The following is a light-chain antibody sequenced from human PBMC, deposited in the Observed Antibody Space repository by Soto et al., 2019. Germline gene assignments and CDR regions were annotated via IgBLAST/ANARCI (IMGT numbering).Light chain of an antibody. CDR3: QQSDSTPLT. V-gene: IGKV1-39*01. CDR1: QSISSY. CDR2: AAS. Sequence: DIQMTQSPSSLSASVGDRVTITCRASQSISSYLNWYQQKPGNAPKLLIYAASSLQSGVPSRFSGSGSGTDFALTISSRQPEDFATYYCQQSDSTPLTFGQGTRLEIK. J-gene: IGKJ5*01.